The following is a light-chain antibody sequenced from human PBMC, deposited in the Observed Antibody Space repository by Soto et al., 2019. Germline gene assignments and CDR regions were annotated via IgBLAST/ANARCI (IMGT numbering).Light chain of an antibody. CDR3: QQYGSLPWT. J-gene: IGKJ1*01. V-gene: IGKV3-20*01. CDR2: GAS. CDR1: QSVSSSY. Sequence: EIVLTHSQGTLSLSPCERATLSFSTSQSVSSSYLAWYQQRPGQAPRLLIYGASSRATGIPDRFSGSGSGTDFTLTISRLEPEDFAVYYCQQYGSLPWTFGQGTKVDIK.